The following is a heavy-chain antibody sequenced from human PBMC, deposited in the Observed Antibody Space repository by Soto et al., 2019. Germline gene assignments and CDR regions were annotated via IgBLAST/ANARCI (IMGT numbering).Heavy chain of an antibody. D-gene: IGHD6-6*01. V-gene: IGHV3-23*01. CDR2: ISGGGGTT. CDR1: GFTFSSYA. J-gene: IGHJ4*02. CDR3: AKDRIAARQIIFFDY. Sequence: GGSLRLSCAASGFTFSSYAMSWVRQAPGKGLEWVSTISGGGGTTYFADSVKGRFTISRDNSKNTLYLQMNSLRAEDTAVYYCAKDRIAARQIIFFDYWGQGALVTVSS.